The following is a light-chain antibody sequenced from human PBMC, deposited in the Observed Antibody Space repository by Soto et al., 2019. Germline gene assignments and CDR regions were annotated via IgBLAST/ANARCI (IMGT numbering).Light chain of an antibody. V-gene: IGKV3-20*01. Sequence: EIVLTQSPGTLSLSPGERATLSCRASQSVSSSYLAWYQQKPGQAPRLLIYGASSRATGIPDRFSRSGSGTDFTLTISRLEPEDFAVYYCQQYGSPPGTFGQGTKVEIK. J-gene: IGKJ1*01. CDR1: QSVSSSY. CDR3: QQYGSPPGT. CDR2: GAS.